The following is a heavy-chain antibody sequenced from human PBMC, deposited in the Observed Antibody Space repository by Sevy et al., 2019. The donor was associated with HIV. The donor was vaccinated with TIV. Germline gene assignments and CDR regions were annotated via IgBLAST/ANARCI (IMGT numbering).Heavy chain of an antibody. J-gene: IGHJ4*02. D-gene: IGHD2-8*01. CDR3: AREGCTKPHDY. CDR1: GVTFSKYS. V-gene: IGHV3-23*01. Sequence: GGSLRLSCAASGVTFSKYSMSWIRQTPGKGLEWVSTFSFGCGKINYADSVKGRFTISRDDSRNTFYLQMNSLRAEDTAIYYCAREGCTKPHDYWGQGIVVTVSS. CDR2: FSFGCGKI.